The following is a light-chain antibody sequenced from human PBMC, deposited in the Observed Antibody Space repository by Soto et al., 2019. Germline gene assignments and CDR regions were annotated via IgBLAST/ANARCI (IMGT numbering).Light chain of an antibody. Sequence: EIVLTQSPGTLSLSPGERATLSCRASQSVSYYLAWYQQKPGQAPRLLIYDASSRATGVPDRFSGSGSGTDFTLTISRLEPEDFAVFYCQHYDSLPITFGQGTRLEI. CDR2: DAS. CDR3: QHYDSLPIT. V-gene: IGKV3-20*01. CDR1: QSVSYY. J-gene: IGKJ5*01.